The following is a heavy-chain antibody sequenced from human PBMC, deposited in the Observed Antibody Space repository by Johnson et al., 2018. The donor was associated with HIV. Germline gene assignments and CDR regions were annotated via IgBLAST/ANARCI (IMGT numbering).Heavy chain of an antibody. CDR1: GFIFRNYW. Sequence: VQLVESGGGLVQPGGSLRLSCAASGFIFRNYWMYWVRQAPGKGLVWVARIYSDGSDTAYADSVKGRFTISRDNAKKTLYLQMSSLRAEETAIYYCARKQWLEIPADALDVWGQGTVVTVSS. CDR3: ARKQWLEIPADALDV. V-gene: IGHV3-74*03. J-gene: IGHJ3*01. CDR2: IYSDGSDT. D-gene: IGHD6-19*01.